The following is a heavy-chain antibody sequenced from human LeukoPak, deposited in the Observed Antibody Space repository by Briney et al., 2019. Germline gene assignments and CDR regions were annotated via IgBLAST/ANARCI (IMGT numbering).Heavy chain of an antibody. Sequence: PSETLSLTCTVSGGSISSYYWSWIRQPPGKGLEWIGYIYYSGSTNYNPSLKSRVTMSVDTSKNQFSLKLSSVTAADTAVYYCARDRKGSYYGSGKYNWFDPWGQGTLVTVSS. D-gene: IGHD3-10*01. CDR2: IYYSGST. V-gene: IGHV4-59*12. CDR3: ARDRKGSYYGSGKYNWFDP. CDR1: GGSISSYY. J-gene: IGHJ5*02.